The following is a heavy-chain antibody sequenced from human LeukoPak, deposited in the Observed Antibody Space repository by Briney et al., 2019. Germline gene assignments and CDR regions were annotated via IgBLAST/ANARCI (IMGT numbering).Heavy chain of an antibody. CDR3: AGNYDDSGCFHH. CDR1: EGTFNSYA. Sequence: SVKVSCKASEGTFNSYAINWVRQAPGQGLEWMGGIIPIFDTANYAQKFQGRVTITTDESTNTAYMELSSLTSEDTAVYYCAGNYDDSGCFHHWGQGTLVTVSS. V-gene: IGHV1-69*05. D-gene: IGHD3-3*01. CDR2: IIPIFDTA. J-gene: IGHJ1*01.